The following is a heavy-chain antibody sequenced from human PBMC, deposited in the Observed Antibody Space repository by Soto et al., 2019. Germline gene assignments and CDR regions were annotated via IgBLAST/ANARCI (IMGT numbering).Heavy chain of an antibody. V-gene: IGHV4-30-2*01. CDR3: ARGHYYYAMDV. CDR1: GGSVSSGVFS. Sequence: SETLSLTCAVSGGSVSSGVFSWNWIRQPPGQGLEWIGYISHGGSPHYTPSLRSRVSISVDRSTNVISLNLTSMTPADTAVYFCARGHYYYAMDVWGQGATVTVSS. J-gene: IGHJ6*02. CDR2: ISHGGSP.